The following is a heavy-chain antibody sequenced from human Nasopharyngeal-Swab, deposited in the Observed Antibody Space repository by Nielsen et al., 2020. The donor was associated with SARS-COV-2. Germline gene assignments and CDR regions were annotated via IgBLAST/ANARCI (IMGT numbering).Heavy chain of an antibody. V-gene: IGHV4-39*07. CDR2: AYQTAST. CDR1: DASITTNSYY. D-gene: IGHD2-15*01. CDR3: ARDRRAPWYYGIDV. Sequence: SETLSLTCTVSDASITTNSYYWARVRQPQGLGLQWIGSAYQTASTYYNPTLKSRVTISVDTSQNQFSLKMTSMTAADTAVYYCARDRRAPWYYGIDVWGQGTTVTVSS. J-gene: IGHJ6*02.